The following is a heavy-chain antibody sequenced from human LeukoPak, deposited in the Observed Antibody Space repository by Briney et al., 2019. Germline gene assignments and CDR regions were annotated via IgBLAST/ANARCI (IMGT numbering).Heavy chain of an antibody. CDR2: INSDGSST. CDR3: AREEIQLWSFDY. Sequence: PGGSLRLSCEASGFTCSSYWMHWVRQAPGKGLVWVSRINSDGSSTSYADSVKGRFTISRDNAKNTLYLQMNSLRAEDTAVYYCAREEIQLWSFDYWGQGTLVTVSS. CDR1: GFTCSSYW. J-gene: IGHJ4*02. D-gene: IGHD5-18*01. V-gene: IGHV3-74*01.